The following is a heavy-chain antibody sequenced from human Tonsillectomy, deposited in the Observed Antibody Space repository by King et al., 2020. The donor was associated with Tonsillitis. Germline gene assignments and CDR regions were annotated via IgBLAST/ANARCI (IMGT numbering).Heavy chain of an antibody. J-gene: IGHJ5*02. D-gene: IGHD1-26*01. CDR3: ASDEGFTLKWDPDP. V-gene: IGHV3-7*03. Sequence: VQLVESGGSLVQPGGSLRLSCAASGFTFSNYWMSWVRQAPGKGLEWVSNIKEDGNEKYYVDSVKGRFTISRDNAKNSLFLQMNSLRAEDTAVYYCASDEGFTLKWDPDPRGQGTLVAVSS. CDR1: GFTFSNYW. CDR2: IKEDGNEK.